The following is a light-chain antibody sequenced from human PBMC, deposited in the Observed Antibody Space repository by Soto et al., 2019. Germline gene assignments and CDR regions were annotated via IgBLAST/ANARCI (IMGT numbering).Light chain of an antibody. CDR1: SSNIGAGYD. J-gene: IGLJ3*02. CDR2: GNN. CDR3: QSYDSSLSAVV. Sequence: QSVLTQPPSVSGTPGQRVTISCTGSSSNIGAGYDVHWYQQLPGTAPKLLMFGNNNRPSGVPDRFSGSKSGTSASLAITGLQADDETDYYCQSYDSSLSAVVFGGGTKVTVL. V-gene: IGLV1-40*01.